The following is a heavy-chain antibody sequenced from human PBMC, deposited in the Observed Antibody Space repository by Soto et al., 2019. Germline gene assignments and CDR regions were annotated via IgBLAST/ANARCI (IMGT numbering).Heavy chain of an antibody. CDR3: TKDMTPGGADV. CDR2: IFWNGGSV. CDR1: GFNLDDYA. V-gene: IGHV3-9*01. D-gene: IGHD2-21*01. J-gene: IGHJ6*04. Sequence: GGSLRLSCVVSGFNLDDYAMHWVRQAPGKGLEWVSGIFWNGGSVGYADSVKGRFTISRDKAKNSLYLQMNSLRAEDTALYYCTKDMTPGGADVWGKGTTVTVSS.